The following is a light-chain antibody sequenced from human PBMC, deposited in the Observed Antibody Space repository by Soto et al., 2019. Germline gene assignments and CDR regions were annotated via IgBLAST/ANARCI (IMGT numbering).Light chain of an antibody. J-gene: IGKJ4*01. Sequence: EIVLTQSPVTLSLSPGERATLSCRASQSVDNYLAWYQQKPGQAPRLLIYDASNRATGIPARFSGSGSGTDFTLTITSLEPEDFAVYYCQQRSNWPLTFGGGTKVEIK. V-gene: IGKV3-11*01. CDR2: DAS. CDR1: QSVDNY. CDR3: QQRSNWPLT.